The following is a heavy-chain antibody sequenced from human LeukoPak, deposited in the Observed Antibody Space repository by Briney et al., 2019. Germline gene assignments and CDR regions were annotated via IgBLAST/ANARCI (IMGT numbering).Heavy chain of an antibody. Sequence: ASVKVSCKASGYTFNTYGISWVRQAPGQGLEWIGWISTYNGDTNYVQNLQGRVTMTTDTSTSTAYMELMSLRSDDTAVYYCLRDAQRPRLTPDYWGQGTLVTVSS. D-gene: IGHD6-25*01. CDR3: LRDAQRPRLTPDY. J-gene: IGHJ4*02. CDR2: ISTYNGDT. CDR1: GYTFNTYG. V-gene: IGHV1-18*01.